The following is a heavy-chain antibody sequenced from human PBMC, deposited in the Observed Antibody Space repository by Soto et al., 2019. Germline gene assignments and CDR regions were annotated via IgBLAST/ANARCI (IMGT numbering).Heavy chain of an antibody. CDR2: IWYDGSNK. CDR1: VFTFISYG. Sequence: GWSLRLSCASSVFTFISYGMHWVRQAPGKGLEWVAVIWYDGSNKYYADSVKGRFTISRDNSKNTLYLQMNSLRAEDTAVYYCARRGEGGSSWYTPYYYYGMDVWGQGTTVTVSS. CDR3: ARRGEGGSSWYTPYYYYGMDV. D-gene: IGHD6-13*01. V-gene: IGHV3-33*01. J-gene: IGHJ6*02.